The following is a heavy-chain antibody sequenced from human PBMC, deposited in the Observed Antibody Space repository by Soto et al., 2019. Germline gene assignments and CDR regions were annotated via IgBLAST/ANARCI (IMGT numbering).Heavy chain of an antibody. Sequence: EASVKVSCKVSGYTLTELSMHWVRQAPGKGLEWMGGFDPEDGETIYAQKFQGRVTMTEDTSTDTAYMELSSLRSEDTAVYYCATDLPFRIAARPQDNYYYYYGMDVWGQGTTVTVSS. CDR1: GYTLTELS. CDR2: FDPEDGET. D-gene: IGHD6-6*01. CDR3: ATDLPFRIAARPQDNYYYYYGMDV. J-gene: IGHJ6*02. V-gene: IGHV1-24*01.